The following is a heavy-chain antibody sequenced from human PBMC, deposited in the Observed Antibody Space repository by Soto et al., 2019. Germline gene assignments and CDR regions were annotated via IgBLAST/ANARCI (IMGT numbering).Heavy chain of an antibody. V-gene: IGHV3-23*01. J-gene: IGHJ4*02. Sequence: PGGSLRLSCAASGFTFSSYAMSWVRQAPGKVLEWVSAISGSGGSTYYADSVKGRFTISRDNSKNTLYLQMNSLRAEDTAVYYCAKDRGGAYYCGSGAFDYWGQGTLVTVSS. CDR3: AKDRGGAYYCGSGAFDY. CDR1: GFTFSSYA. CDR2: ISGSGGST. D-gene: IGHD3-10*01.